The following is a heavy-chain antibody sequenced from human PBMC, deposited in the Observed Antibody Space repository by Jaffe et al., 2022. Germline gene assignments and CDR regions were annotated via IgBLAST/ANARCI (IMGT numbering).Heavy chain of an antibody. V-gene: IGHV3-30*02. Sequence: QVQLVESGGGVVQPGGSLRLSCAASGFTFSSYGMHWVRQAPGKGLEWVAFIRYDGSNKYYADSVKGRFTISRDNSKNTLYLQMNSLRAEDTAVYYCAKKGTGPGYSSGWYSRYYYYYMDVWGKGTTVTVSS. CDR3: AKKGTGPGYSSGWYSRYYYYYMDV. CDR1: GFTFSSYG. CDR2: IRYDGSNK. D-gene: IGHD6-19*01. J-gene: IGHJ6*03.